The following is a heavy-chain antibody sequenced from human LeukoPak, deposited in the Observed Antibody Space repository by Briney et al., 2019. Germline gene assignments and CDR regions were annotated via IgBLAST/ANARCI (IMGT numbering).Heavy chain of an antibody. Sequence: GSLRLSCAASGFTFSSYAMSWVRQAPGKGLEWVSAISGSGGSTYYADSVKGRFTISGDNSKNTLYLQMNSLRAEDTAVYYCAKSMVRGVNGYGMDVWGQGTTVTVSS. D-gene: IGHD3-10*01. CDR1: GFTFSSYA. CDR3: AKSMVRGVNGYGMDV. V-gene: IGHV3-23*01. CDR2: ISGSGGST. J-gene: IGHJ6*02.